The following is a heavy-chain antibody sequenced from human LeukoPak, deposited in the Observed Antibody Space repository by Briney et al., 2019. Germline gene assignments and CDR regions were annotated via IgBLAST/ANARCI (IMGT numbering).Heavy chain of an antibody. V-gene: IGHV3-7*01. CDR1: GFTFGSYW. CDR2: IKQDGSEK. J-gene: IGHJ4*02. Sequence: GGSLRLSCAASGFTFGSYWMSWVRQAPGKGLEWVANIKQDGSEKYYVDSVKGRFTISRDNAKNSLYLQMNSLRAEDTAVYYCARQWAVAGVDYWGQGTLVTVSS. CDR3: ARQWAVAGVDY. D-gene: IGHD6-19*01.